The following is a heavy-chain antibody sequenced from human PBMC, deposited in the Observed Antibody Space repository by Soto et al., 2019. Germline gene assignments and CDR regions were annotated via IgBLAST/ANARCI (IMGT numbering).Heavy chain of an antibody. V-gene: IGHV2-26*01. D-gene: IGHD3-10*01. CDR3: ARIRGWGWLGPNDY. CDR2: IFSNDAK. J-gene: IGHJ4*02. Sequence: QVTLKESGPVLVKPTETLTLTCTVSGFSLSNARMSVSWIRQPPGKALEWLAHIFSNDAKSYSASLKSRLTISKDTSKSQVDLTMTNMGPVDIATYYCARIRGWGWLGPNDYWGQGTLVTVSS. CDR1: GFSLSNARMS.